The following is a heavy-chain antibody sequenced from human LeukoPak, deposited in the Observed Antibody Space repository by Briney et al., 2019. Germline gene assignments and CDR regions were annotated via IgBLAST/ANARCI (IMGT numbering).Heavy chain of an antibody. V-gene: IGHV3-21*01. D-gene: IGHD3-10*01. J-gene: IGHJ6*04. CDR2: ISSSSSYI. Sequence: KPGGSLRLSCAASGFTFSSYSMNWVRQAPGKGLEWVSSISSSSSYIYYADSVKGRFTISGDNAKNSLYLQMNSLRAEDTAVYYCARVNYYGSGSYYKAPYYYGMDVWGKGTTVTVSS. CDR1: GFTFSSYS. CDR3: ARVNYYGSGSYYKAPYYYGMDV.